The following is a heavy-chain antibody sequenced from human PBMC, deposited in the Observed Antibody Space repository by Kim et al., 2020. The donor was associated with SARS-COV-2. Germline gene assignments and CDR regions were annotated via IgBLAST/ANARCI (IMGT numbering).Heavy chain of an antibody. D-gene: IGHD2-15*01. J-gene: IGHJ4*02. V-gene: IGHV3-23*01. CDR3: AKDFFCSGGSCYSSGKDYFDY. CDR2: ISGSGGST. CDR1: GFTFSSYA. Sequence: GGSLRLSCGASGFTFSSYAMSWVRQAPGKGLEWVSAISGSGGSTYYADSVKGRFTISRDNSKNTLYLQMNSLRAEDTAVYYCAKDFFCSGGSCYSSGKDYFDYWGQGTLVTVSS.